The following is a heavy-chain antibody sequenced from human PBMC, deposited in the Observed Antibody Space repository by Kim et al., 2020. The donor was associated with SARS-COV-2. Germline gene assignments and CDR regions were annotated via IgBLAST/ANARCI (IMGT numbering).Heavy chain of an antibody. CDR1: GGSFSRSY. Sequence: SETLSLTCAVYGGSFSRSYWSWIRKRPGKGLGRIGVVTHSGSTNFYQSLTRRVPISVDTSTNKYHLTLSLVTAADTAAYYCAGACHFDYWSLGTLVTVSS. CDR3: AGACHFDY. V-gene: IGHV4-34*01. J-gene: IGHJ4*02. CDR2: VTHSGST. D-gene: IGHD4-17*01.